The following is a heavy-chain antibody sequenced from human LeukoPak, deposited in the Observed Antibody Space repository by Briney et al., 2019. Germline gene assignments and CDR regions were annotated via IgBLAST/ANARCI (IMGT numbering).Heavy chain of an antibody. Sequence: GGSLRLSCAASGFTFSSYAMHWVRQAPGKGLEWVAVISYDGSNKYYADSVKGRFTISRDNSKNTLYLQMNSLRAEDTAVYYCARVAAAKYYYGMDVWGQGTTVTVSS. V-gene: IGHV3-30-3*01. D-gene: IGHD6-13*01. J-gene: IGHJ6*02. CDR3: ARVAAAKYYYGMDV. CDR1: GFTFSSYA. CDR2: ISYDGSNK.